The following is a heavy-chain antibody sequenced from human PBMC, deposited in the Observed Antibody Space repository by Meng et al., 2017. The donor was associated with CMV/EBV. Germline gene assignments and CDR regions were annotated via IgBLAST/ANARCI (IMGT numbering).Heavy chain of an antibody. CDR2: IYYSGST. J-gene: IGHJ4*02. CDR3: ARGGIAAAGSDFFDY. D-gene: IGHD6-13*01. Sequence: GGSFSSGGYYWSWIRQHPGTGLEWIGYIYYSGSTYYNPSLKSRVTISVDTSKNQFSLKLSSVTAADTAVYYCARGGIAAAGSDFFDYWGQGTLVTVSS. CDR1: GGSFSSGGYY. V-gene: IGHV4-31*02.